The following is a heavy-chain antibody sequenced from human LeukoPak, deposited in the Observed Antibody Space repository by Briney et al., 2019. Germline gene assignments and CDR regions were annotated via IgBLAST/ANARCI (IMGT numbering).Heavy chain of an antibody. CDR3: ARAGGYYDSSGYSSGVYY. CDR2: INPNSGGT. V-gene: IGHV1-2*02. D-gene: IGHD3-22*01. Sequence: GASVKVSCKASGYTFTCYYMHWVRQAPGQGLEWMGWINPNSGGTNYAQKFQGRVTMTRDTSISTAYMELSRLRSDDTAVYYCARAGGYYDSSGYSSGVYYWGQGTLVTVSS. CDR1: GYTFTCYY. J-gene: IGHJ4*02.